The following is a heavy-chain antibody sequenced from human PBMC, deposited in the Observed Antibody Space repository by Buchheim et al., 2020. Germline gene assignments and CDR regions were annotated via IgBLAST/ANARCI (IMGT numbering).Heavy chain of an antibody. D-gene: IGHD1-1*01. J-gene: IGHJ4*02. CDR1: GDSISSSSFY. V-gene: IGHV4-31*03. CDR2: IFYTGSH. CDR3: ARDDLDNYFDY. Sequence: QVQLQESGPGLVKPSQTLSLTCSVSGDSISSSSFYWTWIRQHPGKGLEWIGYIFYTGSHYYNPSLKSRVSMSVDTSQNQFSLKLSSVTAADTAVYYCARDDLDNYFDYWGQGTL.